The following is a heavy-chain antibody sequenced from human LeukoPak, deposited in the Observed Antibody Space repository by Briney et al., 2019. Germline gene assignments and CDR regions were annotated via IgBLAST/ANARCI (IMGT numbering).Heavy chain of an antibody. CDR1: GYTFTSYD. D-gene: IGHD2-15*01. Sequence: GASVKVSCKASGYTFTSYDINWVRQATGQGLEWMGWMNPNSGNTGYAQKFQGRVTITRNTSISTAYMELSSLRSEDTAVYYCARGGLYCSGGSCYGLGWFDPWGQGTLVTVSS. V-gene: IGHV1-8*03. J-gene: IGHJ5*02. CDR2: MNPNSGNT. CDR3: ARGGLYCSGGSCYGLGWFDP.